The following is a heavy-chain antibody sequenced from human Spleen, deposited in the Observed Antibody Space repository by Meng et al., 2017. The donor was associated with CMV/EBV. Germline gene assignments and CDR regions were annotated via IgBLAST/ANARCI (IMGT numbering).Heavy chain of an antibody. CDR3: ARGALRNERVMYNGSFIDY. CDR1: GYTFTNYY. V-gene: IGHV1-46*01. J-gene: IGHJ4*02. CDR2: IDITRATT. Sequence: ASVKVSCKASGYTFTNYYIHWVRQAPGQGLEWMGVIDITRATTAYAQKFRGRVTMTRDTSTTTVYMELSSLRSDDTAVYYCARGALRNERVMYNGSFIDYWGQGTLVTVSS. D-gene: IGHD1-26*01.